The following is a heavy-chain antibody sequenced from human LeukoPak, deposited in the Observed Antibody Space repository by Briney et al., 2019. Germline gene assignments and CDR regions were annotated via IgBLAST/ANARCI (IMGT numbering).Heavy chain of an antibody. Sequence: GGSLRLSCAASGFTFSSYSMNLVRQAPGKGLEWVSYISSSSSTIYYADSVKGRFTISRDNAKNSLYLQMNSLRAEDTAVYYCARGSGCPDYWGQGTLVTVSS. V-gene: IGHV3-48*01. J-gene: IGHJ4*02. CDR3: ARGSGCPDY. CDR1: GFTFSSYS. D-gene: IGHD6-19*01. CDR2: ISSSSSTI.